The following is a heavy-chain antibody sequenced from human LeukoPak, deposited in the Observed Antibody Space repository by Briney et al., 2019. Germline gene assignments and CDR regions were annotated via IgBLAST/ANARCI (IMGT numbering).Heavy chain of an antibody. V-gene: IGHV3-21*01. CDR3: GRGDSSGYWVGY. J-gene: IGHJ4*02. Sequence: GGSLRLSCAASGFTFSSYDMNWVRQAPGKGLEWVSSISSSSSFIYYADSVKGRFTISRDNAKNSLYLQMNSLRAEDTAVYYCGRGDSSGYWVGYWGQGTLVTVSS. CDR2: ISSSSSFI. CDR1: GFTFSSYD. D-gene: IGHD3-22*01.